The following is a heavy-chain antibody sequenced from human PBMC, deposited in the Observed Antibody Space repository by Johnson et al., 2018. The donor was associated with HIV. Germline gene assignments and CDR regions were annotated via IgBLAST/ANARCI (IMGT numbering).Heavy chain of an antibody. CDR3: AKDDRISS. CDR1: RFSFDDYA. V-gene: IGHV3-9*01. J-gene: IGHJ3*01. Sequence: VQLVESGGGLVQPGRSLRLSCAASRFSFDDYAMHWVRQAPGKGLEWVSGISWNSGSIGYVDSVKGRFTVSRDNAENSLYLQMNRLRTEDTALYYCAKDDRISSWGQGTMVIVSS. D-gene: IGHD2-15*01. CDR2: ISWNSGSI.